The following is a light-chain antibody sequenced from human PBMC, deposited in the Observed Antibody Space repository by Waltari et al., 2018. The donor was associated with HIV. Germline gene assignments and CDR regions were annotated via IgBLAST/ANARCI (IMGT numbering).Light chain of an antibody. J-gene: IGLJ3*02. Sequence: QSALTQPASVSGSPGQSITISCTETRSDIDDSHYVFWYQQHPGKAPKLLISDVSNRPSGVSNRFSGSKSGNTASLTISGLQAEDEATYYCSSYTASNTLVFGGGTKLTVL. V-gene: IGLV2-14*03. CDR3: SSYTASNTLV. CDR1: RSDIDDSHY. CDR2: DVS.